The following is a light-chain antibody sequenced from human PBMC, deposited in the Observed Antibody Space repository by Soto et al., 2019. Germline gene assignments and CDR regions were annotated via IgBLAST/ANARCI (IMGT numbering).Light chain of an antibody. J-gene: IGKJ4*01. CDR3: QQYGTSLLT. Sequence: EIVLTQSPGTLSLSPGERFTLSCRASQSVSSSYLAWYQQKPGQAPRLLIYDASSRATGIPDRFSGSGSGTDFTLTISRLEPEDSALYYCQQYGTSLLTFGGGTTVDIK. CDR2: DAS. CDR1: QSVSSSY. V-gene: IGKV3-20*01.